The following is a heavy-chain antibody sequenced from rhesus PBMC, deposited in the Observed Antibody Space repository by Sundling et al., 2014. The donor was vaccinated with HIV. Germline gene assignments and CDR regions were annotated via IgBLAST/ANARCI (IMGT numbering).Heavy chain of an antibody. V-gene: IGHV3-54*02. CDR3: ASPFTTILEAVALDY. CDR2: ISYDGYKK. J-gene: IGHJ4*01. CDR1: GLTFSNHG. Sequence: EVQLVESGGGLVQPGGSLRLSCVASGLTFSNHGMHWVRQAPGKGLEWVAVISYDGYKKYYADSVKDRFTMSRDNSKNTLYLLMNNLKMEDTAVYYCASPFTTILEAVALDYWGQGVLVTVSS. D-gene: IGHD2-21*01.